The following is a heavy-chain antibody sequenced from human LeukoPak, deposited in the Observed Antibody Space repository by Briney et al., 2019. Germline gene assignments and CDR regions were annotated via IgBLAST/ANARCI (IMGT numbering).Heavy chain of an antibody. CDR2: INPGSDGT. CDR1: GYTFTDYY. Sequence: ASVKVSCKASGYTFTDYYINWVRQAPGQGLEWMGRINPGSDGTNYAQKFQGRVTVTRDTSISTVYMELSRVRPDDTAMYYCARKYYDSSGLPFDSWGQGTLVTVSS. CDR3: ARKYYDSSGLPFDS. V-gene: IGHV1-2*06. D-gene: IGHD3-22*01. J-gene: IGHJ4*02.